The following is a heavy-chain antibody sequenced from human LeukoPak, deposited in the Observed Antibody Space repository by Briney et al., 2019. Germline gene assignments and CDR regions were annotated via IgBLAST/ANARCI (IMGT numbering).Heavy chain of an antibody. D-gene: IGHD3-3*01. CDR1: GYTFTGYY. Sequence: GASVKVSCKASGYTFTGYYMHWVRQAPGQGLEWMGWINPNSGGTNYAQKFQGRVTMTRDTSISTAYMELSRLRSDDTAVYYCARVDDFWSGPIDPWGQGTLVTVSS. V-gene: IGHV1-2*02. CDR2: INPNSGGT. CDR3: ARVDDFWSGPIDP. J-gene: IGHJ5*02.